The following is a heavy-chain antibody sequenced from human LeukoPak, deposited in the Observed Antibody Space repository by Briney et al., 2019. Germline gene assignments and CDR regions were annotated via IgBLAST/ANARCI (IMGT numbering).Heavy chain of an antibody. Sequence: PSETLSLTCTVSGDPIISDNYYWSWIRQPPGKGLEWIGYIYDSGSPYYNPPLERRVTISADTSEKQFSLKVESVAAADTAVYYCASIPGVYSGYDWGDFWGQGTLVTVSS. D-gene: IGHD5-12*01. V-gene: IGHV4-30-4*01. J-gene: IGHJ4*02. CDR3: ASIPGVYSGYDWGDF. CDR2: IYDSGSP. CDR1: GDPIISDNYY.